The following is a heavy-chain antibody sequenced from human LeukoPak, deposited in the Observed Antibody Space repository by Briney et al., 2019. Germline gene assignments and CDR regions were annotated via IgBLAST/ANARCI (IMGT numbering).Heavy chain of an antibody. D-gene: IGHD2-8*01. CDR3: ARGLGYCTSTACLLPFDY. J-gene: IGHJ4*02. CDR1: GFTVSTYY. Sequence: TGGSLRLSCAASGFTVSTYYMTWVRQAPGKGLECVSVIYSGGSTYYADSVKGRFTVSRDNSKNTLYLQMNGLRAEDTAMYYCARGLGYCTSTACLLPFDYWGQGTLVTVSS. V-gene: IGHV3-53*01. CDR2: IYSGGST.